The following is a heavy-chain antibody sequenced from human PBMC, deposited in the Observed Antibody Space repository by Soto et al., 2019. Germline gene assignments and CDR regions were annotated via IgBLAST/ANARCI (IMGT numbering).Heavy chain of an antibody. Sequence: TSETLSLTCTVSGDSIAGSSYYWGWVRQSPGKGLEWMGSIHYSGVTHYTPSLKSRATISVDTSKNQFSLKLSSVTAADTAVYFCARIHCVGGSCYHFNYWGQGTLVTVSS. D-gene: IGHD2-15*01. CDR3: ARIHCVGGSCYHFNY. J-gene: IGHJ4*02. CDR2: IHYSGVT. V-gene: IGHV4-39*01. CDR1: GDSIAGSSYY.